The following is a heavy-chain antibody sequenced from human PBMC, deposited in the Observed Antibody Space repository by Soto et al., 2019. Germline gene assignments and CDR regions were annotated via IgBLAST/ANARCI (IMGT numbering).Heavy chain of an antibody. D-gene: IGHD3-22*01. CDR1: GGSISSYY. CDR3: AGTLGYYYDSSGYSPLQHPLYGMDV. V-gene: IGHV4-4*07. Sequence: SETLSLTCTVSGGSISSYYWSWIRQPAGKGLEWIGRIYTSGSTNYNPSLKSRVTMSVDTPKNQFSLKLSSVTAAATAVYYCAGTLGYYYDSSGYSPLQHPLYGMDVWGQGTTVTVSS. CDR2: IYTSGST. J-gene: IGHJ6*02.